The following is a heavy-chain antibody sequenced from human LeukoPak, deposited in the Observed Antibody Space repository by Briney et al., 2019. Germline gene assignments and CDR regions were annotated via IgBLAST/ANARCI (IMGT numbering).Heavy chain of an antibody. J-gene: IGHJ4*02. CDR1: GFTFSSYW. V-gene: IGHV3-74*01. CDR3: ARDPPVGLLSRGDSYGYDY. CDR2: INGDGSNT. D-gene: IGHD5-18*01. Sequence: GGSLRLSCAVSGFTFSSYWMHWVRQAPGKGLVWISRINGDGSNTFYAESVKGRFTISRDNAKNTLYLYMNSLRAEDTAVYYCARDPPVGLLSRGDSYGYDYWGQGTLVTVSS.